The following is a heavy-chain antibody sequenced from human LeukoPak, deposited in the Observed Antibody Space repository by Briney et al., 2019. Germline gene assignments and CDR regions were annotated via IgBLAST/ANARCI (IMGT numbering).Heavy chain of an antibody. D-gene: IGHD3-22*01. V-gene: IGHV3-49*04. J-gene: IGHJ4*02. CDR1: GFTFGDYA. CDR3: TRGQYSGYYEDY. Sequence: GGSLRLSCTASGFTFGDYAMSWVRQAPGKGLEWVGFIRSKTYGGTTDYAASVKGRFTISRDDSKSIAYLQLNSLKTDDTAVYYCTRGQYSGYYEDYWGQGSLVTVSS. CDR2: IRSKTYGGTT.